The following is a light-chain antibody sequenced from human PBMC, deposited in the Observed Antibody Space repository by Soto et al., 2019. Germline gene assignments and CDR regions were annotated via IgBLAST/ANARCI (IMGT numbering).Light chain of an antibody. CDR1: WGIGSA. Sequence: IQLTQSPSSLSASVGERVIITCQATWGIGSALAWYQQKPGKAPKLLIYDASSLESRVPSRFSGSGSGTDFTLTVSSLQPEDFAAYYCQQFNVFGGGTKVDVK. CDR2: DAS. J-gene: IGKJ4*01. V-gene: IGKV1-13*02. CDR3: QQFNV.